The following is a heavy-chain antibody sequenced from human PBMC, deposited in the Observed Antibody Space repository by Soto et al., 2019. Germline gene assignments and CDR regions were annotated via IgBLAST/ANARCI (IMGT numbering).Heavy chain of an antibody. D-gene: IGHD4-17*01. CDR3: ARSYGDDYYFGLDV. V-gene: IGHV3-73*01. CDR2: IRNKVNNYAA. J-gene: IGHJ6*02. CDR1: GFTFSGCV. Sequence: GESLKISCATSGFTFSGCVMHWVRQASGKGLEWVGHIRNKVNNYAAAYAGSLKGRFTISRDDSKNTAYLQMDTLKTEDTAVYYCARSYGDDYYFGLDVWGQGTTVTVSS.